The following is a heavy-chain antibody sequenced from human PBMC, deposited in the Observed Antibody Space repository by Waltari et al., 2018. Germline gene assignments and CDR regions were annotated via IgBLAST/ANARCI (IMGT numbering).Heavy chain of an antibody. CDR2: INCNTGDR. V-gene: IGHV1-2*02. D-gene: IGHD5-12*01. CDR1: GYTVTAYY. CDR3: AREDIVATKVFDD. Sequence: QVQLVQSGAEVTKPGASVKVSCKTSGYTVTAYYMHWVRQAPGQGLEWLGWINCNTGDRDYAQKFRGRVTMTRETSLTTVYMEMNRLTSDDTAVYYCAREDIVATKVFDDWGHGTLVTVSS. J-gene: IGHJ4*01.